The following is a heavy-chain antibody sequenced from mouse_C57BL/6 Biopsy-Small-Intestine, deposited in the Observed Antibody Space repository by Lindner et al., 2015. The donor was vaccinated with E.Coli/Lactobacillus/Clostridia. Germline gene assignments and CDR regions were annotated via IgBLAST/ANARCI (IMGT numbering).Heavy chain of an antibody. CDR1: SNSFTDYN. V-gene: IGHV1-39*01. Sequence: VQLQESGPELVKPGASVKISCKASSNSFTDYNINWVKQSNGRSLEWIGVINPNYGTTSYNQKFKGKATLTVDQSSSTAYMQLSSLTSEDSAIYFCARNHFGSSPYYFDYWGQGTTLTVSS. CDR3: ARNHFGSSPYYFDY. CDR2: INPNYGTT. J-gene: IGHJ2*01. D-gene: IGHD1-1*01.